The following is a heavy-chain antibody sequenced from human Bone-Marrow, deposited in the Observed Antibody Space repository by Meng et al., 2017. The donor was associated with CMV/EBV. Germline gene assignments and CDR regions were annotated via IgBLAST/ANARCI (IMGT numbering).Heavy chain of an antibody. CDR1: GDSVASKSAA. Sequence: AISGDSVASKSAAWSWIRQSPSRGLEWLGRTYYRSKWNNEYAVSVKSRIIITPDTSKNQFSLQLNSVTPEDTAVYYCARLGGAVDYWGQGTLVTVSS. J-gene: IGHJ4*02. CDR2: TYYRSKWNN. CDR3: ARLGGAVDY. D-gene: IGHD3-16*01. V-gene: IGHV6-1*01.